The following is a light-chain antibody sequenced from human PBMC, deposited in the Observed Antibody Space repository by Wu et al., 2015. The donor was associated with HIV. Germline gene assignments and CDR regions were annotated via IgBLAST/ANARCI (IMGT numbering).Light chain of an antibody. CDR1: QDINTY. CDR3: QQLNSYPLT. Sequence: DIQLTQSPSFLSASVGDRVSITCRASQDINTYLAWYQQKPGKAPNLLIYAASTLQNGVPSRFSGSGSGTEFTLTISSLQPEDSASYYCQQLNSYPLTFGGGTKGGDQT. CDR2: AAS. V-gene: IGKV1-9*01. J-gene: IGKJ4*01.